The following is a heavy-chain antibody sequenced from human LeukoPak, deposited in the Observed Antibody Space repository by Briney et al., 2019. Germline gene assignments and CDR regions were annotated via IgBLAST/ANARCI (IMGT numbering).Heavy chain of an antibody. CDR2: INHSGST. Sequence: SETLSLTCAVYGGSFSGYYWSWIRQPPGKGLEWIGEINHSGSTNYNPSLKSRVTISVDMSKNQFSLKLSSVTAADTAVYYCARGNIYGDYEDRWFDPWGQGTLVTVSS. D-gene: IGHD4-17*01. CDR1: GGSFSGYY. CDR3: ARGNIYGDYEDRWFDP. V-gene: IGHV4-34*01. J-gene: IGHJ5*02.